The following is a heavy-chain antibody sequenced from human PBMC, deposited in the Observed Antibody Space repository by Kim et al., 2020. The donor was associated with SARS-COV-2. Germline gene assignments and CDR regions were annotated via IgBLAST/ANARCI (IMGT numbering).Heavy chain of an antibody. Sequence: SVKVSCKASGGTFSSYAISWVRQAPGQGLEWMGGIIPIFGTANYAQKFQGRVTITADESTSTAYMELSSLRSEDTAVYYCAREWGYGSGSYYNAFSVWGQGTTVTVSS. V-gene: IGHV1-69*13. CDR2: IIPIFGTA. CDR1: GGTFSSYA. CDR3: AREWGYGSGSYYNAFSV. J-gene: IGHJ6*02. D-gene: IGHD3-10*01.